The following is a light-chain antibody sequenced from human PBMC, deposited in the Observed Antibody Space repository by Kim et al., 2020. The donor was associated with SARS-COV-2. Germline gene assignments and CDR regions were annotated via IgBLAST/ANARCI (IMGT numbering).Light chain of an antibody. Sequence: EPASISCRSSQSLLHSNGNHYLNWFLQKPGQSPQLLIYRGSNRASGVPDRFSGRGSGTDFILKISRVEAEDVGVYFCMQPLQNPYSCGQGTKLEI. CDR2: RGS. V-gene: IGKV2-28*01. CDR3: MQPLQNPYS. CDR1: QSLLHSNGNHY. J-gene: IGKJ2*03.